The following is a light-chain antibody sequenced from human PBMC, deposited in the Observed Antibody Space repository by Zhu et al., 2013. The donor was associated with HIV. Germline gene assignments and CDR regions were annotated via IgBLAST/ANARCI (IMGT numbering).Light chain of an antibody. J-gene: IGKJ1*01. V-gene: IGKV1-33*01. CDR1: QDISNY. Sequence: DIQMTQSPSSLSASVGDRVTITCQASQDISNYLNWYQQKPGKAPKLLIYDASNLETGVPSRFSGSGSGTDFTFTINSLQPEDFATYFCQQFNSDSWTFGQGTKVEMK. CDR2: DAS. CDR3: QQFNSDSWT.